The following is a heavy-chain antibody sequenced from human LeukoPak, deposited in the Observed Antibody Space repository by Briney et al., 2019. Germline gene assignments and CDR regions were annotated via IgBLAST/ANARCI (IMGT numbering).Heavy chain of an antibody. J-gene: IGHJ4*02. CDR3: ARDDGQYSSSWPPYFDY. CDR1: GLTVSSNY. Sequence: GGSLRLSCAASGLTVSSNYMSWVRQAPGKGLEWVSVIYSGGSTYYADSVKGRFTISRDNSKNTLYLQMNSLRAEDTAVYYCARDDGQYSSSWPPYFDYWGQGTLVTVSS. V-gene: IGHV3-53*01. D-gene: IGHD6-13*01. CDR2: IYSGGST.